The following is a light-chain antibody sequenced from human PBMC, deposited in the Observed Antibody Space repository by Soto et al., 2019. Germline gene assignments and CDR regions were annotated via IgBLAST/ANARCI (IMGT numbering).Light chain of an antibody. CDR2: DVS. CDR1: SSDVGGYSY. V-gene: IGLV2-14*03. Sequence: QSALTQPASVSGSPGQSITISCTGTSSDVGGYSYISWYQHNPGRAPKLMIYDVSNRPSGVSDRFSGSKSGNTASLTISRLQAEDEADYYCISYTTSSTYVFGSGTKLTVL. J-gene: IGLJ1*01. CDR3: ISYTTSSTYV.